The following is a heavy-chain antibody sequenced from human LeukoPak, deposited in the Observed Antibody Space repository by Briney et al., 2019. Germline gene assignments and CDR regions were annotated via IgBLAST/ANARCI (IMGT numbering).Heavy chain of an antibody. CDR2: INPNSGGT. J-gene: IGHJ5*02. CDR1: GYTFTGYY. CDR3: ARGTGDILTGYYTT. D-gene: IGHD3-9*01. V-gene: IGHV1-2*02. Sequence: ASVKVSCKASGYTFTGYYMHWVRQAPGQGLEWMGWINPNSGGTNYAQKFQGGVTMTRDTSISTAYMELSRLRSDDTAVYYCARGTGDILTGYYTTWGQGTLVTVSS.